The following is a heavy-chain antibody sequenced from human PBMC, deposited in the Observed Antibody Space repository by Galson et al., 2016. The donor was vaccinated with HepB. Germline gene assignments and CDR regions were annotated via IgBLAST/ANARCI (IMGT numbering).Heavy chain of an antibody. J-gene: IGHJ5*02. CDR3: ARDLGSSTWWGWFDP. CDR2: INAGGGNT. V-gene: IGHV1-3*01. D-gene: IGHD6-13*01. Sequence: SVKVSCKASGYSLTGYIVHWVRQASGHRLEWMGWINAGGGNTRYSQKFQGRVTITRDTFASTAYMELSSLTSEDTALYYCARDLGSSTWWGWFDPWGQGTLFTVSS. CDR1: GYSLTGYI.